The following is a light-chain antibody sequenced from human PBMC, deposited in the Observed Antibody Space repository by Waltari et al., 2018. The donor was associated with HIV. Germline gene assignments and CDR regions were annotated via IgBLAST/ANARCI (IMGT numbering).Light chain of an antibody. CDR1: ALPKQY. Sequence: SYELTQPPSVSVSPGQTARITCPGEALPKQYAHWYHQKPGQAPVLVIYKDTERPSGIPERFSGSSSGTTVTLTISGVQAEDEADYYCQSADSSGTWVFGGGTKLTVL. CDR3: QSADSSGTWV. V-gene: IGLV3-25*03. CDR2: KDT. J-gene: IGLJ3*02.